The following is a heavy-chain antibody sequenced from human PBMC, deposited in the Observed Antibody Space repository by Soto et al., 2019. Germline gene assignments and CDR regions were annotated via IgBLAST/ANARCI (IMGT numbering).Heavy chain of an antibody. J-gene: IGHJ4*02. V-gene: IGHV3-15*07. CDR1: GFTFSSAW. Sequence: PGGSLRLSCAASGFTFSSAWMNWVRQAQGKGLEWVGRIKSQTDGGTTDYAAPVKGRFTISRDDSKNTLYLQMDSLKTEDTAVYFCTTFRYFYDSSGYYLWDFWGQGTLVTVSS. CDR2: IKSQTDGGTT. D-gene: IGHD3-22*01. CDR3: TTFRYFYDSSGYYLWDF.